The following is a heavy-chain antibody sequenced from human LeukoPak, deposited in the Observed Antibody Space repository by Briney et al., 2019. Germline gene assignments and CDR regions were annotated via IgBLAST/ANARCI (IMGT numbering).Heavy chain of an antibody. J-gene: IGHJ4*02. CDR3: ARVWQDNSGVDY. V-gene: IGHV3-48*02. D-gene: IGHD2-21*01. CDR2: ISSTSTSM. CDR1: GFIFSQYS. Sequence: GGSLRLSCAASGFIFSQYSMNWVRQAPGKGLEWVSYISSTSTSMNYADSVRGRFAISRDNAKNSLYLQMNSLRDEDTAVYYCARVWQDNSGVDYWGQGTLVTVSS.